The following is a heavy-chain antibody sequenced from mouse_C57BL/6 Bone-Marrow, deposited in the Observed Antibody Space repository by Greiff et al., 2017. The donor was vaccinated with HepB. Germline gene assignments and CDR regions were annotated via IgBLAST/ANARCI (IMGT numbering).Heavy chain of an antibody. J-gene: IGHJ2*01. V-gene: IGHV1-69*01. CDR3: ARYYYGEDFDY. CDR2: IDPSDSYT. D-gene: IGHD1-1*01. Sequence: QVQLQQPGAELVMPGASVKLSCKASGYTFTSYWMHWVKQRPGQGLEWIGEIDPSDSYTNYNQKFKGKSTLTVDKSSSTAYMQLSSLTSEDSAVYYCARYYYGEDFDYWGQGTTLTVSS. CDR1: GYTFTSYW.